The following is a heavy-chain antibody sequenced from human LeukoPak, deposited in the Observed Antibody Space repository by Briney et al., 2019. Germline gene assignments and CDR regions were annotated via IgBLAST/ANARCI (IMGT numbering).Heavy chain of an antibody. CDR1: GFTFSSYG. V-gene: IGHV3-33*06. Sequence: GGSLRLSCAASGFTFSSYGMHWVRQAPGKGLEWVAVIWYDGSNKYYADPVKGRFTISRDNSKNTLYLQMNSLRAEDTAVYYCAKVGDYDFWRPFDYWGQGTLVTVSS. CDR2: IWYDGSNK. J-gene: IGHJ4*02. D-gene: IGHD3-3*01. CDR3: AKVGDYDFWRPFDY.